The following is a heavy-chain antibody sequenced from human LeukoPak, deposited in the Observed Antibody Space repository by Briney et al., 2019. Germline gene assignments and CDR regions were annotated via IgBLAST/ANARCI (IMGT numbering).Heavy chain of an antibody. Sequence: NPSETLSLTCAVYGGSFSGYYWSWIRQPPGKGLEWIGEINHSGSTNYNPSLKSRVTISVDTSKNQFSLKLSSVTAADTAVYYCASSYYYDSSGRTLPVDYWGQGTLVTVSS. CDR3: ASSYYYDSSGRTLPVDY. V-gene: IGHV4-34*01. CDR1: GGSFSGYY. J-gene: IGHJ4*02. D-gene: IGHD3-22*01. CDR2: INHSGST.